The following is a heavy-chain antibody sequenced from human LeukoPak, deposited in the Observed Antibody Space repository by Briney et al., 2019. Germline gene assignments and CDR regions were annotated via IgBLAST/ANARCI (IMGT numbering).Heavy chain of an antibody. Sequence: GGSLRLSCAASGFTVSSNYISWVRQAPGKGLEWVSVIYSGGSTYYSDSVKGRFTISRDNSKNTLYLQMTSLRAEDPAVYYCARDPRDASSSCTRGYLDYWGRGTLVTVSS. D-gene: IGHD6-13*01. CDR2: IYSGGST. CDR1: GFTVSSNY. J-gene: IGHJ4*02. CDR3: ARDPRDASSSCTRGYLDY. V-gene: IGHV3-66*01.